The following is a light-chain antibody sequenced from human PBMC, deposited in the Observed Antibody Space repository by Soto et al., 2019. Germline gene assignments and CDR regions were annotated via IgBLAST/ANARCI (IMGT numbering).Light chain of an antibody. CDR1: SSDVGNYNY. CDR2: EVS. J-gene: IGLJ2*01. V-gene: IGLV2-14*01. Sequence: QSALTQPASVSGSPGQSITISCTGTSSDVGNYNYVSWYQQHPAKAPKLMIFEVSNRPSGVSNRFSGSKSGNTASLTISGLQAEDEAEYYCSSYTGSSTNTVVFGGGTQLTVL. CDR3: SSYTGSSTNTVV.